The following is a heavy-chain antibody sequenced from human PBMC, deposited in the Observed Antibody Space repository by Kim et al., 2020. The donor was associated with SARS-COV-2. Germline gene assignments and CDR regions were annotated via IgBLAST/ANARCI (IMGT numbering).Heavy chain of an antibody. V-gene: IGHV5-51*01. CDR3: ARHSSGWFDP. Sequence: ETRYSPSFQGQVTISADKSISTAYLQWSSLKASDTAMYYCARHSSGWFDPWGQGTLVTVSS. CDR2: ET. D-gene: IGHD6-19*01. J-gene: IGHJ5*02.